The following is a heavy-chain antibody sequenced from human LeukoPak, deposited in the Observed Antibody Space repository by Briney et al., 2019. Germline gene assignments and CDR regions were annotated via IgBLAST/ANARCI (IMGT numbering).Heavy chain of an antibody. J-gene: IGHJ5*02. CDR3: ARDHGWFDP. Sequence: SETLSLTCTVSGGSISSYFWNWMRQSPGKGLEWIGKTLYRGSTNYNPSLKSRVTISVDTSKNQFSLKLSSVTAADTAVYYCARDHGWFDPWGQGTLVTVSS. CDR1: GGSISSYF. CDR2: TLYRGST. V-gene: IGHV4-59*01.